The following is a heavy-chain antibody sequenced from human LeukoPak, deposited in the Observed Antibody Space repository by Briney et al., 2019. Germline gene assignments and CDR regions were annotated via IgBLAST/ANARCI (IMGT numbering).Heavy chain of an antibody. CDR1: GGSFIGYY. V-gene: IGHV4-34*01. CDR3: ARGQPSVAADPVGIAGVRRGYLNY. J-gene: IGHJ4*02. CDR2: INHSGST. Sequence: SETLSLTCAVYGGSFIGYYRSWIRQPPGKGLEWIGEINHSGSTNYNPSPKSRVTLSVDTSKNQFSLKLTSVTAADTAVYYCARGQPSVAADPVGIAGVRRGYLNYWGQGTLVTVSS. D-gene: IGHD2-15*01.